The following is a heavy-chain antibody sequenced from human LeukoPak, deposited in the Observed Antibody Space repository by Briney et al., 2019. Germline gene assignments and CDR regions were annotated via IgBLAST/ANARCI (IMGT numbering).Heavy chain of an antibody. V-gene: IGHV4-59*01. CDR2: IYYSGST. Sequence: PSETLSLTCTVSGGSISSYYWSWIRQPPGKGLEWTGYIYYSGSTNYNPSLRSRVTISVDTSKNQFSLKLSSVTAADTAVYYCAREMYYYDSSGYHQPDAFDIWGQGTMVTVSS. CDR3: AREMYYYDSSGYHQPDAFDI. D-gene: IGHD3-22*01. CDR1: GGSISSYY. J-gene: IGHJ3*02.